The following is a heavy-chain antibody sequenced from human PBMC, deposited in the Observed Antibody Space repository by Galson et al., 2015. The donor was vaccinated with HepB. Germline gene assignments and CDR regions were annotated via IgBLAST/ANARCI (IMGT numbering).Heavy chain of an antibody. CDR3: ARASITMVRKYGMDV. CDR2: TNAGNGNT. J-gene: IGHJ6*02. V-gene: IGHV1-3*01. Sequence: SVKVSCKASGYTFTSYAMHWVRQAPGQRLEWMGWTNAGNGNTKYSQKFQGRVTITRDTSASTAYMELSSLRSEDTAVYYCARASITMVRKYGMDVWGQGTTVTVSS. D-gene: IGHD3-10*01. CDR1: GYTFTSYA.